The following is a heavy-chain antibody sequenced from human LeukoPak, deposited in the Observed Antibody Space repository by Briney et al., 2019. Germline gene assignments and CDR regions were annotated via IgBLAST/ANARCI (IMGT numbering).Heavy chain of an antibody. CDR3: AKDYRYSSSWYDWFDP. Sequence: GGSLRLSCAASGFTFSSYAMSWVRQAPGKGLEWVPAISGSGGSTYYADSVKGRFTISRDNSKNTLYLQMNSLRAEDTAVYYCAKDYRYSSSWYDWFDPWGQGTLVTVSS. CDR2: ISGSGGST. J-gene: IGHJ5*02. D-gene: IGHD6-13*01. V-gene: IGHV3-23*01. CDR1: GFTFSSYA.